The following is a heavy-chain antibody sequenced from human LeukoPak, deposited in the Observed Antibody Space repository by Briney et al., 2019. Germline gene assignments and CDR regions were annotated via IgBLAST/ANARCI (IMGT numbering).Heavy chain of an antibody. D-gene: IGHD2-2*01. CDR3: ARGRMSDIVVVPAAFFDY. CDR2: INHSGST. CDR1: GGSFSGYY. V-gene: IGHV4-34*01. Sequence: SETLSLTCAVYGGSFSGYYWSWIRQPPGKGLEWIGEINHSGSTNYNPSLKSRVTISVDTSKNQFSPKLSSVTAADTAVYYCARGRMSDIVVVPAAFFDYWGQGTLVTVSS. J-gene: IGHJ4*02.